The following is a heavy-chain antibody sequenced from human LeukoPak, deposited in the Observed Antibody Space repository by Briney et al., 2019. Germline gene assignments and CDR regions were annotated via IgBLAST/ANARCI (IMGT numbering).Heavy chain of an antibody. CDR2: FAGSDTTT. Sequence: TGGSFDPPVQALELDFMAFEVNGSARAPGKGLEWVSYFAGSDTTTYYADSVKGRFTISRDNAKNSLYLQMNSLRAEDTGLYYCATLGYHLDSWGQGTLVTVSS. V-gene: IGHV3-48*03. CDR1: ELDFMAF. J-gene: IGHJ4*02. CDR3: ATLGYHLDS. D-gene: IGHD3-22*01.